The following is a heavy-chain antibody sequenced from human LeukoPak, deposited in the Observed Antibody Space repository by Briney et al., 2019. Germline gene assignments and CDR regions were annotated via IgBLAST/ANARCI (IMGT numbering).Heavy chain of an antibody. CDR2: ITSSSSYI. D-gene: IGHD3-9*01. CDR1: GFTLSSYE. Sequence: GGSLRLSCAASGFTLSSYEMNWVRQAPGKGLEWVSSITSSSSYIFYADSVKGRFTISRDDAKNSLFLQMNSLRDEDTAVYYCARGGDILTGYYHRLDYWGQGTLVTVSS. J-gene: IGHJ4*02. V-gene: IGHV3-21*01. CDR3: ARGGDILTGYYHRLDY.